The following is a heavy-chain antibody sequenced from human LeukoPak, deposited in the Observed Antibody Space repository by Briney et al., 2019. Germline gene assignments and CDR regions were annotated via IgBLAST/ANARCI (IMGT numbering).Heavy chain of an antibody. D-gene: IGHD3-3*01. CDR2: INHTGST. CDR3: ARHGYDFWSGYSDY. J-gene: IGHJ4*02. Sequence: SETLSLTCAVYGGSFSGYYWSWIRQPPGKGLEWIGEINHTGSTNYNPSLKSRVTISVDTSKTQFSLKSSSVTAADTAVYYCARHGYDFWSGYSDYWGQGTLVTVSS. CDR1: GGSFSGYY. V-gene: IGHV4-34*01.